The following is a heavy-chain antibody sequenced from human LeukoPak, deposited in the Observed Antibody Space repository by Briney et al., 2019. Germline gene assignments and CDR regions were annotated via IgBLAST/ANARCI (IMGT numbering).Heavy chain of an antibody. D-gene: IGHD1-26*01. J-gene: IGHJ4*02. CDR3: AKGIVGAYYFDY. V-gene: IGHV3-23*01. CDR2: ISGSGGST. CDR1: GFTFSNAW. Sequence: PGGSLRLSCAASGFTFSNAWMSWVRQAPGKGLEWVSAISGSGGSTYYADSVKGRFTISRDNSKNTLYLQMNSLRAEDTAVYYCAKGIVGAYYFDYWGQGTLVTVSS.